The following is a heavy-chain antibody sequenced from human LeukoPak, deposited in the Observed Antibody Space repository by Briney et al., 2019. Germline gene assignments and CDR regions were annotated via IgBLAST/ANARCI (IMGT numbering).Heavy chain of an antibody. V-gene: IGHV3-69-1*01. CDR2: ISDRWT. Sequence: PGGSLRLSCAASEFTLSTYAMNWVRQAPGKGLEWVSTISDRWTNYADSVKGRFTISRDNAKNSLYLQMNSLRAEDTAMYYCARLVWDTTMADGDIDSWGQGTLLIVSS. D-gene: IGHD5-18*01. J-gene: IGHJ4*02. CDR3: ARLVWDTTMADGDIDS. CDR1: EFTLSTYA.